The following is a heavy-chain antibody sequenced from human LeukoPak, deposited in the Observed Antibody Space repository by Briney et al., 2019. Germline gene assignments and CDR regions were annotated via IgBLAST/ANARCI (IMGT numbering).Heavy chain of an antibody. CDR1: GFTPSDNY. V-gene: IGHV3-66*01. CDR3: AGVPFTASLGDYFDY. J-gene: IGHJ4*02. D-gene: IGHD3-16*01. CDR2: IYSGGRT. Sequence: PGGSLRLSCAASGFTPSDNYITWVRQAPGKGLQWVSVIYSGGRTNYADSVKGRFSMSRDKSNGTVYLQLNSLRTDDTAVYFCAGVPFTASLGDYFDYWGQGALVTVSS.